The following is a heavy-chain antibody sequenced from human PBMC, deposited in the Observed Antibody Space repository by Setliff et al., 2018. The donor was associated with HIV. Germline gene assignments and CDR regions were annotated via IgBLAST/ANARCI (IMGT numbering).Heavy chain of an antibody. CDR3: AREPDKIAAADY. CDR2: VYTTGST. D-gene: IGHD6-13*01. CDR1: GGSISSGYYH. Sequence: SETLSLTCTVSGGSISSGYYHWTWIRQPAGKGLEWIGHVYTTGSTNYNPSLKSRITVSLDTSKNQFSLKLRSVTAADTAVYYCAREPDKIAAADYWGQGTLVTVSS. J-gene: IGHJ4*02. V-gene: IGHV4-61*09.